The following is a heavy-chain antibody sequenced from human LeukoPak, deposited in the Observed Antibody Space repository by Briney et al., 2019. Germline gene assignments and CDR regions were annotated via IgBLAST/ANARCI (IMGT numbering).Heavy chain of an antibody. V-gene: IGHV3-9*03. Sequence: TGRSLRLSCAASGFTFDDYAMHWVRQAPGKGLDWVSGISWNSGSIGYADSVKGRFTISRDNAKNSLYLQMNSLRAEDMAFYYCARGSGSRFKAGTFDYWGQGTLVTVSS. CDR1: GFTFDDYA. CDR3: ARGSGSRFKAGTFDY. CDR2: ISWNSGSI. D-gene: IGHD1-26*01. J-gene: IGHJ4*02.